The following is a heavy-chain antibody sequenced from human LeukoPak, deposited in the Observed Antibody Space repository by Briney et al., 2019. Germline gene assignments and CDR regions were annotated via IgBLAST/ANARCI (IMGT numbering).Heavy chain of an antibody. CDR3: ARGLVVVPAVLSYFDY. J-gene: IGHJ4*02. D-gene: IGHD2-2*01. CDR2: INHSGST. Sequence: SETLSLTCAVYGGSFSGYYWSWIRQPPGKGLEWIGEINHSGSTNYSPSLKSRVTISVDTSRNQFSLKLSSVTAADTAVYYCARGLVVVPAVLSYFDYWGQGTLVTVSS. CDR1: GGSFSGYY. V-gene: IGHV4-34*01.